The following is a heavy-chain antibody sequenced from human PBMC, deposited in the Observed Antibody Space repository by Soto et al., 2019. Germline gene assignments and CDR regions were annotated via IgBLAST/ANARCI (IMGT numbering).Heavy chain of an antibody. D-gene: IGHD3-9*01. J-gene: IGHJ4*02. Sequence: GGSLRLSCAASGFTFSSYAMHWVRQAPGKGLEWVAVISYDGSNKYYADSVKGRFTISRDNSKNTLYLQMNSLRAEDTAVYYCASPYIPYDILTGYDYWGQGTLVTVSS. V-gene: IGHV3-30-3*01. CDR3: ASPYIPYDILTGYDY. CDR2: ISYDGSNK. CDR1: GFTFSSYA.